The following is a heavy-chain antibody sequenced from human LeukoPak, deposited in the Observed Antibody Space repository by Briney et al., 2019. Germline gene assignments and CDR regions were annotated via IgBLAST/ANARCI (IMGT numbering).Heavy chain of an antibody. J-gene: IGHJ5*02. D-gene: IGHD3-22*01. Sequence: PGGSLRLSCAASGFTVSSNYMSWVRQAPGKGLEWVSVVYSGGSTYYADSVKGRFTISRDNSKNTLYLQMNSLRAEDTAVYYCATGYYDSSGYYHWGQGTLVTVSS. V-gene: IGHV3-53*01. CDR1: GFTVSSNY. CDR2: VYSGGST. CDR3: ATGYYDSSGYYH.